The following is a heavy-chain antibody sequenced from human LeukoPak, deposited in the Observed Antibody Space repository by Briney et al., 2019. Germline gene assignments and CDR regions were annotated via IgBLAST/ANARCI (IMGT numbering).Heavy chain of an antibody. CDR1: GFTSSSYS. CDR2: ISSSSSYI. D-gene: IGHD1-26*01. V-gene: IGHV3-21*01. Sequence: PAGSMRLSSAASGFTSSSYSMNWVRQAPGKGLEWVSSISSSSSYIYYADSVKGRLTISRDNAKTSLYLQMNSLRAEDTAVYYCARGTSGKDYWGQGTLVTVSS. CDR3: ARGTSGKDY. J-gene: IGHJ4*02.